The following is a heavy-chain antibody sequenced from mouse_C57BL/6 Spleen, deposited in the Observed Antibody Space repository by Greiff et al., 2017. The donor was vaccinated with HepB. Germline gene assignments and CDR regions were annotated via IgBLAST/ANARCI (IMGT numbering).Heavy chain of an antibody. CDR3: ASAYGYDVNFDV. CDR2: FYPGSGSI. CDR1: GYTFTEYT. Sequence: VQLVESGAELVKPGASVKLSCKASGYTFTEYTIHWVKQRSGQGLEWIGWFYPGSGSIKYNEKFKDKATLTADKSSSTVYMALSRLTSEDSAVYFCASAYGYDVNFDVWGTGTTVTVSS. D-gene: IGHD2-2*01. V-gene: IGHV1-62-2*01. J-gene: IGHJ1*03.